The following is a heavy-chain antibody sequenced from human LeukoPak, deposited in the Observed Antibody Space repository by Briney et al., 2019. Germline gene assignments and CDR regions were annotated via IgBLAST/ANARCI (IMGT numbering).Heavy chain of an antibody. D-gene: IGHD3-16*01. Sequence: GGSLRLSCAASGFTFSNYAMSWIRQAPGQGLEWVSAISENGGTTYYADSAKGRFTISRDNAKNSLYLQMSNLRAEDTAVYFCARGGGLDVWGQGATVTVSS. CDR1: GFTFSNYA. CDR2: ISENGGTT. V-gene: IGHV3-23*01. J-gene: IGHJ6*02. CDR3: ARGGGLDV.